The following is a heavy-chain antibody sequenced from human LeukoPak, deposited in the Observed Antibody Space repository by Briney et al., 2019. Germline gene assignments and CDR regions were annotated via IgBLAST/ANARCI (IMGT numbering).Heavy chain of an antibody. CDR1: GYTFTSYA. CDR2: INTNTGNP. CDR3: AGRAEDAYYYYMDV. Sequence: ASVKVSCKASGYTFTSYAMNWVRQAPGQGLEWMGWINTNTGNPTYAQGFTGRFVFSLDTSVSTAYLQISSLKAEDTAVYYCAGRAEDAYYYYMDVWGKGTTVTVSS. V-gene: IGHV7-4-1*02. J-gene: IGHJ6*03.